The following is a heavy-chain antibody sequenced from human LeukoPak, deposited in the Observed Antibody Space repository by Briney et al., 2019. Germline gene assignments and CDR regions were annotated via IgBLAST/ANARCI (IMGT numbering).Heavy chain of an antibody. J-gene: IGHJ4*02. CDR3: AKEGYDSSGYLGGGDY. CDR1: GFTVSSNY. Sequence: GGSLRLSCAASGFTVSSNYMSWVRQAPGKGLEWVSAISGSGGSTYYADSVKGRFTISRDNSKNTLYLQMNSLRAEDTAVYYCAKEGYDSSGYLGGGDYWGQGTLVTVSS. D-gene: IGHD3-22*01. V-gene: IGHV3-23*01. CDR2: ISGSGGST.